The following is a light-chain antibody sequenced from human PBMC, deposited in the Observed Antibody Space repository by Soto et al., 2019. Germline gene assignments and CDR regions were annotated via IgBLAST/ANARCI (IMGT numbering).Light chain of an antibody. CDR1: SSDVGGYNY. J-gene: IGLJ2*01. CDR2: EVS. Sequence: QSVLTQPASVSGSPGQAITSSCTGTSSDVGGYNYVSWYQQHPGKAPKLMIYEVSNRPSGVSNRFSCSKYGNTASLTISGLQAEDEADYYCSSYTSSSTYVVFGGGTKLTVL. CDR3: SSYTSSSTYVV. V-gene: IGLV2-14*01.